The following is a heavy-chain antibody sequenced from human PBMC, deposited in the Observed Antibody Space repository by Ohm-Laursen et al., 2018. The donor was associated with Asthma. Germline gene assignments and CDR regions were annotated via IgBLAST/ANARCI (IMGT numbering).Heavy chain of an antibody. V-gene: IGHV4-59*01. J-gene: IGHJ6*02. Sequence: GTLSLTCTVSGGSISSYYWSWIRQPPGKGLEWIGHIYYSGSTTYNPSLKSRVTISIDTSKNQFSLKLSSVTAVDTAVYYCARVITMVRGVYYYGMDVWGQGTTVTVSS. CDR1: GGSISSYY. CDR3: ARVITMVRGVYYYGMDV. CDR2: IYYSGST. D-gene: IGHD3-10*01.